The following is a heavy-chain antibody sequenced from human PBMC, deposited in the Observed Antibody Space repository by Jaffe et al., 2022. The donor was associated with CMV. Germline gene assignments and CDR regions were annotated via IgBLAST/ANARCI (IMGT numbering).Heavy chain of an antibody. V-gene: IGHV3-21*01. Sequence: EVQLVESGGGLVKPGGSLRLSCAASGFTFSSYSMNWVRQAPGKGLEWVSSISSSSSYIYYADSVKGRFTISRDNAKNSLYLQMNSLRAEDTAVYYCAREWAQGVAAAGYNWFDPWGQGTLVTVSS. CDR2: ISSSSSYI. D-gene: IGHD6-13*01. CDR3: AREWAQGVAAAGYNWFDP. J-gene: IGHJ5*02. CDR1: GFTFSSYS.